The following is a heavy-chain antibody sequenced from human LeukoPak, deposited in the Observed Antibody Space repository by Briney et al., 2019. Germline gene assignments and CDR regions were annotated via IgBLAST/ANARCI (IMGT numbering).Heavy chain of an antibody. Sequence: GKSLRLSCAASGFTFSSYSMNWVRQAPGKGLELVSSISSSSYIYYADSVKGRFTISRDNAKNSLYLQMNSLRAEDTAVYYCARAGLDYYYMDVWGKGTTVTVSS. CDR1: GFTFSSYS. CDR2: ISSSSYI. V-gene: IGHV3-21*01. CDR3: ARAGLDYYYMDV. J-gene: IGHJ6*03.